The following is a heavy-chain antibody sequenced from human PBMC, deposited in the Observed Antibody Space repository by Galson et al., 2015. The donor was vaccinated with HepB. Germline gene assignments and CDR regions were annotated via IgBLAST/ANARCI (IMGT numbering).Heavy chain of an antibody. J-gene: IGHJ4*02. CDR2: ISDSGGST. CDR3: AKEGPVHSPRSLYYFDC. CDR1: GFTFSNYA. Sequence: SLRLSCAASGFTFSNYAMSWVRQAPGKGLEWVSGISDSGGSTYYADSVKGRFTISRDNSKNTLFLQMNSLRAEDTAVYYCAKEGPVHSPRSLYYFDCWGQGTLVTVSS. D-gene: IGHD6-19*01. V-gene: IGHV3-23*01.